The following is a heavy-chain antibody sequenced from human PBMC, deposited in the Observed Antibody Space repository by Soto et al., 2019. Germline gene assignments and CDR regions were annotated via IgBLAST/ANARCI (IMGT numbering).Heavy chain of an antibody. J-gene: IGHJ4*02. CDR2: VFHTGNT. CDR3: ARSQYNSTI. CDR1: GDSIRSYY. V-gene: IGHV4-59*01. D-gene: IGHD1-20*01. Sequence: SETLSLNCSVSGDSIRSYYWTWIRQPPGKGLQWIGYVFHTGNTNYNPSLKSRVTISEDASKNQVSLRLTSVTSADTAVYFCARSQYNSTIWSQGTLITVSS.